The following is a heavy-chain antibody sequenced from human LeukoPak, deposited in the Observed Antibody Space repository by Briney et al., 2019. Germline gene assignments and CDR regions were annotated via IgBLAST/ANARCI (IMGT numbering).Heavy chain of an antibody. CDR3: ARVYRRYFDY. CDR2: ISSSSSSI. Sequence: GGSLRLSCAASGFIFSSYSMNWVRQAPGKGLEWVSYISSSSSSIYYADAVKGQFTISRDNAKNSLYLQMNSLRAEDTAVYYCARVYRRYFDYWGQGTLVTVSS. V-gene: IGHV3-48*01. J-gene: IGHJ4*02. D-gene: IGHD1-14*01. CDR1: GFIFSSYS.